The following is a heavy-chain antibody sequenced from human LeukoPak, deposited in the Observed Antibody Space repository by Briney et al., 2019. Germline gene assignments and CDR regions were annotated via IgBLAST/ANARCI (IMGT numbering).Heavy chain of an antibody. CDR1: GGSISSGSYY. CDR2: IYTSGST. V-gene: IGHV4-61*02. Sequence: SETLSLTCTVSGGSISSGSYYWSWIRQPAGKGLEWIGRIYTSGSTNYSPSLKSRVTISVDTSKNQFSLKLSSVTAADTAVYYCARDPYCSSTSCPQSGVGDYWGQGTLVTVSS. D-gene: IGHD2-2*01. J-gene: IGHJ4*02. CDR3: ARDPYCSSTSCPQSGVGDY.